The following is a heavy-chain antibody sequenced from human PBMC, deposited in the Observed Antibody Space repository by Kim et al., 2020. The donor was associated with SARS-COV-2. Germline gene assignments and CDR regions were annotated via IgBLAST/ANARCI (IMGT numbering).Heavy chain of an antibody. Sequence: SETLSLTCTVSGGSISSYYWSWIRQPPGKGLEWIGYIYYSGSTNYNPSLKSRVTISVDTSKNQFSLKLSSVTAADTAVYYCARDPGSWYGYYYYGMDVWGQGTTVTVSS. J-gene: IGHJ6*02. D-gene: IGHD6-13*01. CDR3: ARDPGSWYGYYYYGMDV. V-gene: IGHV4-59*13. CDR1: GGSISSYY. CDR2: IYYSGST.